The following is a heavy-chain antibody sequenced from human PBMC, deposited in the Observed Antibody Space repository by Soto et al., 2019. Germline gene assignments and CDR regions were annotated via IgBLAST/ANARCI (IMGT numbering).Heavy chain of an antibody. CDR3: AADMVRGVIPPPDAFDI. D-gene: IGHD3-10*01. V-gene: IGHV4-34*01. J-gene: IGHJ3*02. Sequence: SETLSLTCAVYGGSFSGYYWSWIRQPPGKGLEWIGEINHSGSTNYNPSLKSRVTISVDTSKNQFSLKLSSVTAADTAVYYCAADMVRGVIPPPDAFDIWGQGTMVTVSS. CDR1: GGSFSGYY. CDR2: INHSGST.